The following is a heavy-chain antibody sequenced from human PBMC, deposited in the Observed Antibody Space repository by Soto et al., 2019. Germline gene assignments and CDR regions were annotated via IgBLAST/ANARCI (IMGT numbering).Heavy chain of an antibody. V-gene: IGHV3-30-3*01. Sequence: QVQLVESGGGVVQPGRSLRLSCAASGFTFSSYAMHWVRQAPGKGLEWVAIISYDGSNKYYADSVKGRFTISRDNSKNTRYLQMHRLRGGDTAVYYCARTGRLHGMDVWGQGTTVTVSS. CDR1: GFTFSSYA. CDR3: ARTGRLHGMDV. J-gene: IGHJ6*02. CDR2: ISYDGSNK. D-gene: IGHD2-15*01.